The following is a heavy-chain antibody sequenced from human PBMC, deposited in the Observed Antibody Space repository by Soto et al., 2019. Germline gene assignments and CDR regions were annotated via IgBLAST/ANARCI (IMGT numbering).Heavy chain of an antibody. Sequence: GGSLRLSCAASGFTFSSYVMYWVRQAPGKGLEWVAFISYDESNKYYADSVKGRFSISRDNSKNTLYLQMSSLRTEDTAVYYCVKYDSGSYGSYSESHASDIWGQGTMVTVSS. CDR2: ISYDESNK. V-gene: IGHV3-30-3*01. CDR1: GFTFSSYV. D-gene: IGHD3-10*01. CDR3: VKYDSGSYGSYSESHASDI. J-gene: IGHJ3*02.